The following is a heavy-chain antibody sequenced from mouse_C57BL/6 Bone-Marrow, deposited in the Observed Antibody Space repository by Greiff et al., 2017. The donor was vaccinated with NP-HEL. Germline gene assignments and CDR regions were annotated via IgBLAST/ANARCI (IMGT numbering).Heavy chain of an antibody. Sequence: QVQLKQPGAELVKPGASVKLSCKASGYTFTSYWMHWVKQRPGQGLEWIGMIHPNSGSTNYNEKFKSKATLTVDKSSSTAYMQLSSLTSEDSAVYYCVIYYDYDWFAYWGQGTLVTVSA. CDR1: GYTFTSYW. J-gene: IGHJ3*01. D-gene: IGHD2-4*01. CDR2: IHPNSGST. V-gene: IGHV1-64*01. CDR3: VIYYDYDWFAY.